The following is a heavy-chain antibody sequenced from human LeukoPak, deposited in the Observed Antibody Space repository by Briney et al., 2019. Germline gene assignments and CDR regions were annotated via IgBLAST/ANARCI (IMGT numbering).Heavy chain of an antibody. CDR2: IWYDGSNK. Sequence: GRSLRLSCAASGFTFSSYGMHWVRQAPGKGLEWVAVIWYDGSNKYYADSVKGRFTISRDNSKNTLYLQMNSLRAEDTAVYYCARPSSSRLEWLFYYWGQGTLVTVSS. D-gene: IGHD3-3*01. CDR1: GFTFSSYG. CDR3: ARPSSSRLEWLFYY. V-gene: IGHV3-33*01. J-gene: IGHJ4*02.